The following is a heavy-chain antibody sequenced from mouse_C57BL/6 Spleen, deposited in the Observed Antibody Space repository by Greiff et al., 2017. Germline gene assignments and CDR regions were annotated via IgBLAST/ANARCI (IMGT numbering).Heavy chain of an antibody. J-gene: IGHJ4*01. CDR2: INYDGSST. D-gene: IGHD2-10*02. CDR1: GFTFSDYY. Sequence: EVKLVESEGGLVQPGSSMKLSCTASGFTFSDYYMAWVRQVPEKGLEWVANINYDGSSTYYLDSLKSRFIISRDNAKNILYLQMSSLKSEDTATYYCARERYGNYVEMSMDYWGQGTSVTVSS. V-gene: IGHV5-16*01. CDR3: ARERYGNYVEMSMDY.